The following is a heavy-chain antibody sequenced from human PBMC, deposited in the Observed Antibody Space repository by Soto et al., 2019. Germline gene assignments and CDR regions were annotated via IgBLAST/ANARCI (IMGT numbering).Heavy chain of an antibody. J-gene: IGHJ4*02. Sequence: PGGSLRLSCAVSGFTFSAYWMHWFRQVPGKGLTWVSRISDDGSTATYADSVKGRFVISRDNAKNSLYLEMNTLRVDDSGLYYCARGPRVSSTGTGAHWGRGXLVTVYS. V-gene: IGHV3-74*01. CDR1: GFTFSAYW. D-gene: IGHD1-1*01. CDR3: ARGPRVSSTGTGAH. CDR2: ISDDGSTA.